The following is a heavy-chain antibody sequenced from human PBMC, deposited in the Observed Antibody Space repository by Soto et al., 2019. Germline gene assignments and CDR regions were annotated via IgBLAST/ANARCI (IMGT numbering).Heavy chain of an antibody. V-gene: IGHV1-69*12. J-gene: IGHJ6*02. CDR2: IIPIFGTA. CDR3: ARSKDIVVVVAAKTYYCYGMDV. Sequence: QVQLVQSGAEVKKPGSSVKVSCKASGGTFSSYAISWVRQAPGQGLEWMGGIIPIFGTANYAQKFQGRVTITADESTSTAYMELSSLRSEDTAVYYCARSKDIVVVVAAKTYYCYGMDVWGQGTTVTVSS. CDR1: GGTFSSYA. D-gene: IGHD2-15*01.